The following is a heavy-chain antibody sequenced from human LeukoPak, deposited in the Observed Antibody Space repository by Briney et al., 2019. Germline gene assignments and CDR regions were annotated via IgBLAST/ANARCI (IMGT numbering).Heavy chain of an antibody. CDR3: VRGRYYYDSSGYPTPDY. J-gene: IGHJ4*02. CDR1: GFTVSSNY. Sequence: GGSLRLSCAASGFTVSSNYMSWVRQAPGKGLEWVSVIYSGGSTYYADSVKGRFTISRDNSKNTLYLQMNSLRAEDTAVYYCVRGRYYYDSSGYPTPDYWGQGTLVTVSS. CDR2: IYSGGST. V-gene: IGHV3-66*01. D-gene: IGHD3-22*01.